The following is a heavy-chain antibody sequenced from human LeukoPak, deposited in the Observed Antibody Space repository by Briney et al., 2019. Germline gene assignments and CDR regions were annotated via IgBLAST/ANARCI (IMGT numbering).Heavy chain of an antibody. CDR2: ISWNSGSI. CDR3: AKDKSGGGNFDY. D-gene: IGHD2-8*02. V-gene: IGHV3-9*01. J-gene: IGHJ4*02. Sequence: PGGSLRLSCAASGFTFDDYGLSWVRQAPGKGLEWVSGISWNSGSIGYADSVKGRFTISRDNAKNSLYLQMNSLRAEDTALYYCAKDKSGGGNFDYWGQGTLVTVSS. CDR1: GFTFDDYG.